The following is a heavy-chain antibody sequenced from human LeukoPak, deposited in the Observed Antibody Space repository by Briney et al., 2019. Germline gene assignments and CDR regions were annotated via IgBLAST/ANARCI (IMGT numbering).Heavy chain of an antibody. CDR1: GGSFSGYY. J-gene: IGHJ5*02. CDR3: ARAAYGKNWFDP. V-gene: IGHV4-34*01. Sequence: SETLSLTCAVYGGSFSGYYWSWIRQPPGKGLEWIGEINHSGSTNYNPSLKSRVTISVDTSKNQFSLKLSSVTAADTAVYYCARAAYGKNWFDPWGQGTLVTVSS. CDR2: INHSGST. D-gene: IGHD2-2*01.